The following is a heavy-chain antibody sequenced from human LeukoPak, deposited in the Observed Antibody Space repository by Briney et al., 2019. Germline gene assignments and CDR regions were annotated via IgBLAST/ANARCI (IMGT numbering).Heavy chain of an antibody. CDR2: INPGDSGT. CDR1: GYRFTNYW. D-gene: IGHD4-17*01. V-gene: IGHV5-51*01. J-gene: IGHJ4*02. CDR3: ARLHGNYALDY. Sequence: GESLKISCQVSGYRFTNYWIAWVRQMPGRGLEWMGIINPGDSGTKYSPPFQGQVIISVDKSISTAHLQWSSLKASDTAMYYCARLHGNYALDYWGQGILVTVSS.